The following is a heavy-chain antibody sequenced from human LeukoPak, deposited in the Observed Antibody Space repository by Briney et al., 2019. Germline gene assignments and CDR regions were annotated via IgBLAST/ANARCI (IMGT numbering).Heavy chain of an antibody. J-gene: IGHJ5*02. D-gene: IGHD6-13*01. Sequence: PGGSLRLSCAASGFTFSSYAMHWVRQAPGKGLEWVAVISYDGSNKYYADSVKGRFTISRDNSKNTLYLQMNSLRAEDTAVYYCARGLSPTGYTPSFDPWGQGTLVTVSS. V-gene: IGHV3-30-3*01. CDR2: ISYDGSNK. CDR3: ARGLSPTGYTPSFDP. CDR1: GFTFSSYA.